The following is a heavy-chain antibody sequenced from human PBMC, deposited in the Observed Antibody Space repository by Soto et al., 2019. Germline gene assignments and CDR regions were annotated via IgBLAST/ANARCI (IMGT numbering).Heavy chain of an antibody. Sequence: ASVKVSCKAPGYTFTSYGISWVRQAPGQGLEWMGWISAYNGNTNYAQKLQGRVTMTTDTSTSTAYMELRSLRSDDTAVYYCARDFGLVEGNWFDPWGQGTLVTVSS. J-gene: IGHJ5*02. CDR1: GYTFTSYG. CDR3: ARDFGLVEGNWFDP. D-gene: IGHD6-19*01. CDR2: ISAYNGNT. V-gene: IGHV1-18*01.